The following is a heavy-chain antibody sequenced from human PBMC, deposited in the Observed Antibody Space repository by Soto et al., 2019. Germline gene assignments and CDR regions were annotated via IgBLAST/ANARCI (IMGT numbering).Heavy chain of an antibody. D-gene: IGHD4-17*01. J-gene: IGHJ6*02. CDR1: GFSLSTSGVG. CDR2: IYWDDDK. V-gene: IGHV2-5*02. Sequence: QITLKESGPTLVKPTQTLTLTCTFSGFSLSTSGVGVGWIRQPPGKALEWLALIYWDDDKRYSPSLKSRLTITKDTSKNQVVLTMTNMDPVDTATYYCARDGAEVHYYGMDVWGQGTTVTVSS. CDR3: ARDGAEVHYYGMDV.